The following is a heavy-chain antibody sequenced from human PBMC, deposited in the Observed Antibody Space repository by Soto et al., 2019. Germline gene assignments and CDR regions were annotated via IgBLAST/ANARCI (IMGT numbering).Heavy chain of an antibody. D-gene: IGHD6-13*01. CDR2: IDPSDSYT. J-gene: IGHJ4*02. Sequence: GESLKISCKGSGYSFTSYWISWVRQMPGKGLEWMGRIDPSDSYTNYSPSFQGHVTISADKSISTAYLQWSSLKASDTAMYYCARQPYDSGYSSSWYGLYWGQGTLVTVSS. V-gene: IGHV5-10-1*01. CDR3: ARQPYDSGYSSSWYGLY. CDR1: GYSFTSYW.